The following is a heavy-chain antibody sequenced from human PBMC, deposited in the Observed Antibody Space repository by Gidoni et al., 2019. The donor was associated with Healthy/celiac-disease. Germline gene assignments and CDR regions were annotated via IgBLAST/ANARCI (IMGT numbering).Heavy chain of an antibody. CDR3: ARVYGDYVRYFDL. CDR2: IYYSGST. V-gene: IGHV4-31*03. J-gene: IGHJ2*01. CDR1: GSSISRGGYY. Sequence: QVQLQESGPGLVKPSQTLSLTCTFSGSSISRGGYYWSWIRQHPGKGLEWIGYIYYSGSTYYNPSLKSRVTISVDTSKNQFSLKLSSVTAADTAVYYCARVYGDYVRYFDLWGRGTLVTVSS. D-gene: IGHD4-17*01.